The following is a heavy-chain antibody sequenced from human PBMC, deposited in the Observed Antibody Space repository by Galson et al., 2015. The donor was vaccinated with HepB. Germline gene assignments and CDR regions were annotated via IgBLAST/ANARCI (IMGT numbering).Heavy chain of an antibody. V-gene: IGHV1-18*01. CDR3: ARDWDPYSRSWFGY. J-gene: IGHJ4*02. CDR1: GYTFTSYG. Sequence: SVKVSCKASGYTFTSYGISWVRQAPGQGLEWMGWISAYNGNTNYAQKLQGRVTMTTDTSTSTAYMELRSLRSDDTAEYYCARDWDPYSRSWFGYWGQGTLVSV. D-gene: IGHD6-13*01. CDR2: ISAYNGNT.